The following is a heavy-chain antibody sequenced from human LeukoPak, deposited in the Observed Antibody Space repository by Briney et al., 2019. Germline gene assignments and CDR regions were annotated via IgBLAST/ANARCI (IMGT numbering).Heavy chain of an antibody. CDR2: ISYDGSNK. CDR1: GFTFSSYG. V-gene: IGHV3-30*18. Sequence: GGSLRLSCAASGFTFSSYGMHWVRQAPGKGLEWVAVISYDGSNKYYADSVKGRFTISRDNSKNTLYLQMNSLRAEDTAVYYCAKDTYYGFWSGLDYWGQGTLVTVSS. D-gene: IGHD3-3*01. CDR3: AKDTYYGFWSGLDY. J-gene: IGHJ4*02.